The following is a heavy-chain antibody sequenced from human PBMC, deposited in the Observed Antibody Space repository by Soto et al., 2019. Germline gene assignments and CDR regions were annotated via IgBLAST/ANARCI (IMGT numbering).Heavy chain of an antibody. J-gene: IGHJ6*02. V-gene: IGHV4-39*01. Sequence: SETLSLTCTVSSAPVSSTTYTWGWIRQPPGKGQEWVASVYYGGRSYYNKTLNSRVTISVDTSKIQFSLKMTSVTAADTAVYYCARLNGYCISTNCHGYYGMDVWGQGTTVT. CDR3: ARLNGYCISTNCHGYYGMDV. CDR2: VYYGGRS. CDR1: SAPVSSTTYT. D-gene: IGHD2-2*03.